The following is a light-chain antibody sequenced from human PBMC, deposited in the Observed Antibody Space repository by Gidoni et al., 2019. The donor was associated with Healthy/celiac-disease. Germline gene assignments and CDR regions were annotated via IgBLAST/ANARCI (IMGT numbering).Light chain of an antibody. CDR2: EDN. CDR3: QSYDSSNHEVV. V-gene: IGLV6-57*02. Sequence: NFMLTQPHSVSESPGTPVTISCTGSSASIASNYVQWYQQRPGSAPTTVIYEDNQRPSGVPDRFSGSIDSSSNSASLTISGLKTEDEADYYCQSYDSSNHEVVFGGGTKLTVL. CDR1: SASIASNY. J-gene: IGLJ2*01.